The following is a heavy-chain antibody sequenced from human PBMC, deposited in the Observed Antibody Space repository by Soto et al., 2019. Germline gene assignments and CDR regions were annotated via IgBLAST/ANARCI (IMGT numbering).Heavy chain of an antibody. J-gene: IGHJ4*02. D-gene: IGHD2-8*01. Sequence: QVQLVQSGAEVKKPGSSVKVSCKASGGTFSSYAISWVRQAPGQGLEWMGGIIPIFGTANYAQKFQGRVTITADESTRTAYIVLSKLRSEDTAVYYCAVWPDGLVDYWGQGTLVTVSS. CDR1: GGTFSSYA. CDR2: IIPIFGTA. CDR3: AVWPDGLVDY. V-gene: IGHV1-69*01.